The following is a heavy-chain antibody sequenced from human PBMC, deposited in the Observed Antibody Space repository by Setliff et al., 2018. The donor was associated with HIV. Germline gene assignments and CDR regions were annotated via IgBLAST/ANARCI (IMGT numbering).Heavy chain of an antibody. Sequence: PSETLSLTCNVSGVSMSSHYWSWIRQAPGQPPNKGLEWIGNIYYSGTTNYNPSLESRVTISIDTSKSQFSLKLTSVTTADTAMYYCAGRGGYNDWYFDYWGQGALVTGSA. CDR1: GVSMSSHY. CDR2: IYYSGTT. V-gene: IGHV4-59*11. CDR3: AGRGGYNDWYFDY. J-gene: IGHJ4*02. D-gene: IGHD5-12*01.